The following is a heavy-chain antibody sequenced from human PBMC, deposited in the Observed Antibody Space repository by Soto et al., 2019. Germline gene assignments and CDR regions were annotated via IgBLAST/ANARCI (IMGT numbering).Heavy chain of an antibody. D-gene: IGHD3-3*01. CDR3: AKDRVLRFLEWLFEY. CDR1: GFTFDDYA. Sequence: PGGSLRLSCAASGFTFDDYAMHWVRQAPGKGLEWVSGISWNSGSVGYADSVKGRFTISRDNAKNSLYLQMNSLRAEDTALYYCAKDRVLRFLEWLFEYWGQGTLVTVSS. J-gene: IGHJ4*02. V-gene: IGHV3-9*01. CDR2: ISWNSGSV.